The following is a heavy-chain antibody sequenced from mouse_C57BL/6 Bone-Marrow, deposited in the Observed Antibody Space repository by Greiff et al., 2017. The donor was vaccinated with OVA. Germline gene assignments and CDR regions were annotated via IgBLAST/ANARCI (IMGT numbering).Heavy chain of an antibody. V-gene: IGHV1-64*01. CDR3: ARYGYGSSYYAMDY. Sequence: QVQLQQPGAELVKPGASVKLSCKASGYTFTSYWMHWVKQRPGQGLEWIGMIHPTSGSTNYNEKFKSKATLTVDKSSSTAYMQLSSLTSEDSAVYYCARYGYGSSYYAMDYWGQGTSVTVSS. J-gene: IGHJ4*01. CDR1: GYTFTSYW. CDR2: IHPTSGST. D-gene: IGHD1-1*01.